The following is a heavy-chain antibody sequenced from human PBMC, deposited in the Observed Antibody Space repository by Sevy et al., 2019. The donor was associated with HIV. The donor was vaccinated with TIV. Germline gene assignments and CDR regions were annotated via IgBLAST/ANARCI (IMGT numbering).Heavy chain of an antibody. D-gene: IGHD3-10*01. V-gene: IGHV3-23*01. Sequence: GGSLRLSCAASGFTFSSYAMSWVRQAPGKGLEWVSAISGSGGSTYYADSVKGRFTISGDNSKNTLYLQMNSLRAEDTAVYYCAKDLVQGVIATTHYGMDVWGQGTTVTVSS. CDR3: AKDLVQGVIATTHYGMDV. CDR2: ISGSGGST. CDR1: GFTFSSYA. J-gene: IGHJ6*02.